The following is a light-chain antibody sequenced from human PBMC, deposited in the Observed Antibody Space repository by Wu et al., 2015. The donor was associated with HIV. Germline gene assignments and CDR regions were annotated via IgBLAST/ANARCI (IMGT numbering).Light chain of an antibody. CDR2: AAS. V-gene: IGKV1-39*01. CDR1: QSINTX. Sequence: GDRVIITXRASQSINTXLNWYQQNQGKTPNLLIYAASTLQSGVPSRFSGSGSETDFTLTISNLQPEDFATYYCQQSFTSPFTFGPGTKVDIK. J-gene: IGKJ3*01. CDR3: QQSFTSPFT.